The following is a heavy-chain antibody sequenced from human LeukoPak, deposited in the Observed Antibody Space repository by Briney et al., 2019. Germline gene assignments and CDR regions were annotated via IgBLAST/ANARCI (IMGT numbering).Heavy chain of an antibody. J-gene: IGHJ4*02. V-gene: IGHV3-48*02. Sequence: GRSLRLSCAASGFTFSRYSMNWVRQAPGKGLEWVSYISSSSSTVYYADSLKGRFTISRDNAKNSLYLQMNSLRDEDTAVYYCARAQTYYGSGSYLYWGQGTLVTVSS. CDR3: ARAQTYYGSGSYLY. CDR2: ISSSSSTV. CDR1: GFTFSRYS. D-gene: IGHD3-10*01.